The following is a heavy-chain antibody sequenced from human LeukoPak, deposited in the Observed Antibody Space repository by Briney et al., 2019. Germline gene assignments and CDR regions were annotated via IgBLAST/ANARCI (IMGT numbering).Heavy chain of an antibody. V-gene: IGHV3-74*01. Sequence: GGSLRLSCAASGFTFSSTWMHWVRQAPGKGLVWVSRITSDGSSTIYADSVKGRFTISRDNAKNTLYLQMNSLRAEDAAVYYCARDWYYAIDFWGRGALVTVSS. D-gene: IGHD2/OR15-2a*01. CDR1: GFTFSSTW. J-gene: IGHJ2*01. CDR3: ARDWYYAIDF. CDR2: ITSDGSST.